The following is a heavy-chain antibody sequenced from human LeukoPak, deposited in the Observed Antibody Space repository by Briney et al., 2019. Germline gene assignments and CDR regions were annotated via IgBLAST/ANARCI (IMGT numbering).Heavy chain of an antibody. Sequence: GGSLRLSCAASGFNFRAYTMHWVRQTPGQGLEWVSYISSGSITFSYADSVKGRFTISRDNSKNTLYLQMNSLRAEDTAVYYCASGLNSGYSYGYADYWGQGTLVTVSS. CDR3: ASGLNSGYSYGYADY. V-gene: IGHV3-48*01. D-gene: IGHD5-18*01. CDR1: GFNFRAYT. CDR2: ISSGSITF. J-gene: IGHJ4*02.